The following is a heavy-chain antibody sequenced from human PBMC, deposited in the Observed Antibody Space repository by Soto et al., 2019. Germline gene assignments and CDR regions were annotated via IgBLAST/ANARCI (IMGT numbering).Heavy chain of an antibody. CDR1: GFTFSSYA. CDR2: ISYDGSNK. CDR3: ARDSIRITIFGVVPNGFDP. Sequence: QVQLVESGGGVVQPGRSLRLSCAASGFTFSSYAMHWVRQAPGKGLEWVAVISYDGSNKYYADSVKGRFTISRDNSKNTLYLQMNSLRAEDTAVYYCARDSIRITIFGVVPNGFDPWGQGTLVTVSS. D-gene: IGHD3-3*01. J-gene: IGHJ5*02. V-gene: IGHV3-30-3*01.